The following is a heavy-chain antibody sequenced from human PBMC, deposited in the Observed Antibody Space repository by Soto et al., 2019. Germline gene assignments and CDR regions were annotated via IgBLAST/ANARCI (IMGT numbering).Heavy chain of an antibody. V-gene: IGHV4-39*01. CDR2: IYYSGST. Sequence: SETLSLTCTVSGGSISSSSYYWGWIRQPPGKGLEWIGSIYYSGSTYYNPSLKSRVTISVDTSKNQFSLKLSSVTAADTAVYYCARHSEGPLYCSGCSCYGGLFDYWGQGTLVTVSS. J-gene: IGHJ4*02. D-gene: IGHD2-15*01. CDR1: GGSISSSSYY. CDR3: ARHSEGPLYCSGCSCYGGLFDY.